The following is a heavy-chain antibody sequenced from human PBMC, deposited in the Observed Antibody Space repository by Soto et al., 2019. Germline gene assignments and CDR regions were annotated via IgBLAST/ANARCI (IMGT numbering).Heavy chain of an antibody. CDR2: ISYDGSNK. CDR3: AKETSRGTYYDILTGYPYNWFDP. D-gene: IGHD3-9*01. CDR1: GLTFSRYG. Sequence: PGGSLRLSCAASGLTFSRYGMHWVRQAPGKGLEWVAVISYDGSNKYYADSVKGRFTISRDNSKNTLYLQMNSLRAEDTAVYYCAKETSRGTYYDILTGYPYNWFDPWGQGTLVTAPQ. J-gene: IGHJ5*02. V-gene: IGHV3-30*18.